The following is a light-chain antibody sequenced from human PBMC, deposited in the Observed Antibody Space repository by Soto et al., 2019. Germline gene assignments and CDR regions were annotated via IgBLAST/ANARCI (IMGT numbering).Light chain of an antibody. CDR1: QGISSW. J-gene: IGKJ5*01. CDR2: APS. Sequence: DIQMTQSPSSVSASVGDRVTITCRASQGISSWLAWYQQKPGKAPKLLIYAPSSSQSGVTSRFSRSGSGTDFTLTISSLQHEDCATHYYQQANSFHITFGQGTRLEIK. CDR3: QQANSFHIT. V-gene: IGKV1D-12*01.